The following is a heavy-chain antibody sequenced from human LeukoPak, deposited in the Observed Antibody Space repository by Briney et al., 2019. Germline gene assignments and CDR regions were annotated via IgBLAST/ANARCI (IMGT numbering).Heavy chain of an antibody. CDR2: IKQDGREK. D-gene: IGHD4-23*01. J-gene: IGHJ4*02. CDR3: ARVPGVTRYFDS. V-gene: IGHV3-7*01. CDR1: GFTFTCCW. Sequence: PGGSLRLSCAASGFTFTCCWMSWVRQTPGKGLEWVASIKQDGREKFYADSVKDRFTISRDNAKNSLYLQVNSLRAEDTAVYYCARVPGVTRYFDSWGQGILVTVSS.